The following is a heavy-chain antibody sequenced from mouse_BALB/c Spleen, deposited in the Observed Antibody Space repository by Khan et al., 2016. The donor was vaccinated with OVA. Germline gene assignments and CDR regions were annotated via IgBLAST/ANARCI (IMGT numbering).Heavy chain of an antibody. Sequence: VQLKQSGAELVKPGASVKLSCTASGFNIKDTYLHWVKQRPKQGLEWIGRIAPANGNTQYDPKFQGKATITSDTSSNTSYLQLNSLTSEDTAVYYCARPSYDPRDFEVWGAGTTVTVSS. D-gene: IGHD2-3*01. J-gene: IGHJ1*01. CDR3: ARPSYDPRDFEV. CDR2: IAPANGNT. V-gene: IGHV14-3*02. CDR1: GFNIKDTY.